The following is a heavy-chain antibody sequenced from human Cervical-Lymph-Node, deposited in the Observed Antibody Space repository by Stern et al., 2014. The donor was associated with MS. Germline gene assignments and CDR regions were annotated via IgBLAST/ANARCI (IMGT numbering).Heavy chain of an antibody. D-gene: IGHD3-10*01. CDR3: TKDTYGPEDY. V-gene: IGHV3-74*02. J-gene: IGHJ4*02. CDR2: INRYETIT. CDR1: GFTFRDYW. Sequence: EVQLVESGGALVQPGGSLRLSCVASGFTFRDYWMHWIRQTPGKGLEWVARINRYETITNHAYSVRGRFTISRDNARNTLYLQMNSLRAEDTAVYYCTKDTYGPEDYWGQGTSVTVSS.